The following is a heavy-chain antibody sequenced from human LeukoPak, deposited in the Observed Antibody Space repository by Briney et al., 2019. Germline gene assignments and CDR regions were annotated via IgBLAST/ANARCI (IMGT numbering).Heavy chain of an antibody. CDR2: IYSGGST. J-gene: IGHJ4*02. D-gene: IGHD6-13*01. CDR3: ARGYSSSWVFDY. CDR1: GFTVSSNY. Sequence: PGGSLRLSCAASGFTVSSNYMSWVRQAPGKGLEWVSVIYSGGSTYYADSVKGRFTISRDNPKNTLYLQMNSLRAEDTAVYYCARGYSSSWVFDYWGQGTLVTVSS. V-gene: IGHV3-53*01.